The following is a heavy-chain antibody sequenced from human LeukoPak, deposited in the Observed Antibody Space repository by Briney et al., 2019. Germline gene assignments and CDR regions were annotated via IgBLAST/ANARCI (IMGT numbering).Heavy chain of an antibody. CDR2: INPNSGGT. V-gene: IGHV1-2*02. J-gene: IGHJ6*02. Sequence: ASVKVSCKASGYTFTGYYMHWVRQAPGQGLEWMGWINPNSGGTNYAQKFQGRVTMTRDTSISTAYMELSRLRSDDTAVYYCARSYGFWSRYYYGMDVWGQGTTVTVSS. CDR1: GYTFTGYY. CDR3: ARSYGFWSRYYYGMDV. D-gene: IGHD3-3*01.